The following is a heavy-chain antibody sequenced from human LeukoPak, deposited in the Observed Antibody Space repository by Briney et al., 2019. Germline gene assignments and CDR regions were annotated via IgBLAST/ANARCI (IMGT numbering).Heavy chain of an antibody. Sequence: PGGSLRLSCAASGFTFSNYWMSWVRQAPGKGLEWVANINQDGSEKYYVGSVRGRFTISRDNAENSLYLQMNSLRAEDTAVYYCARTWMYSNYFRGQGTLVTVSS. V-gene: IGHV3-7*03. J-gene: IGHJ4*02. CDR3: ARTWMYSNYF. D-gene: IGHD4-11*01. CDR1: GFTFSNYW. CDR2: INQDGSEK.